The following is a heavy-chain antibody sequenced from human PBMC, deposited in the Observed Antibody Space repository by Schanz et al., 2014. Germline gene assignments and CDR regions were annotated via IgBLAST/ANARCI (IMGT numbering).Heavy chain of an antibody. J-gene: IGHJ3*02. Sequence: QVQLVESGGGVVQPGRSLRLSCAASGFTFSSYAVHWVRQAPDKGLVWVAVTSSDGSLKYYADSVKGRFTISRDNSRATVYLQMNSLRGEATVVYYCARGGRGGYPGRAFDIGGQGKMVTASS. V-gene: IGHV3-30*04. CDR2: TSSDGSLK. CDR3: ARGGRGGYPGRAFDI. D-gene: IGHD5-12*01. CDR1: GFTFSSYA.